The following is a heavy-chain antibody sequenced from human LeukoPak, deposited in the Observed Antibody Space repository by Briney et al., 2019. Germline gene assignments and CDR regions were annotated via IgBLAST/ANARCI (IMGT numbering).Heavy chain of an antibody. CDR1: GYTLTELS. CDR2: MNPNSGNT. V-gene: IGHV1-8*01. Sequence: GASVRVSCKVSGYTLTELSMHWVRQVTGQGLEWMGWMNPNSGNTGYAQKFQGRVTMTRNTSISTAYMELSSLRSEDTAVYYCARGWITVQRLSDWFDPWGQGTLVTVSS. CDR3: ARGWITVQRLSDWFDP. J-gene: IGHJ5*02. D-gene: IGHD6-25*01.